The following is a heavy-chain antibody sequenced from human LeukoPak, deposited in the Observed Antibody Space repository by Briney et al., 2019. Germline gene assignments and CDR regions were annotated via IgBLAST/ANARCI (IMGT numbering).Heavy chain of an antibody. CDR2: IKQDGSDK. D-gene: IGHD6-13*01. CDR3: AIIPRAAAGPSARSPFHY. V-gene: IGHV3-7*01. Sequence: GGSLRLSCEVSGFTFSRYWKNWVRQAPGKGLEWVANIKQDGSDKYYVDSVKGRFTISRDNAKNSLYLQMNSLRAEDTAVYYCAIIPRAAAGPSARSPFHYWGQGTLVTVSS. CDR1: GFTFSRYW. J-gene: IGHJ4*02.